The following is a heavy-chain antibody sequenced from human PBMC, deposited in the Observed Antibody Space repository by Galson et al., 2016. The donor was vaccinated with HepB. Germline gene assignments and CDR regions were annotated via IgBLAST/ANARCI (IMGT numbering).Heavy chain of an antibody. Sequence: SLRLSCAASGFTFSKAWMSWVRQAPGKGLEWVGRIKSKTDGGTIDYVAPVKGRFIISRDDSENTLYLQMNSLKTEDTAVYYCTTAGGYYGYEFPFDFWGQGTLVTVSS. CDR3: TTAGGYYGYEFPFDF. CDR1: GFTFSKAW. J-gene: IGHJ4*02. CDR2: IKSKTDGGTI. V-gene: IGHV3-15*01. D-gene: IGHD3-16*01.